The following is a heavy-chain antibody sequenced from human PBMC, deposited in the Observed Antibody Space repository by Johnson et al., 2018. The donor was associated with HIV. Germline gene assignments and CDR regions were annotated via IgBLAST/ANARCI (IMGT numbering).Heavy chain of an antibody. CDR1: GFTFDDYG. CDR2: ISSDGSKK. Sequence: QVQLVESGGGVVRPGGSLRLSCAASGFTFDDYGMSWVRQAPGKGLEWVAVISSDGSKKYYADSVKGRFTIPRDNAKNTRYLQMNSLRAEDTAVYYCARDALLRFLEWFQTDGRAFDIWGQGTMVTVSS. V-gene: IGHV3-30*03. CDR3: ARDALLRFLEWFQTDGRAFDI. J-gene: IGHJ3*02. D-gene: IGHD3-3*01.